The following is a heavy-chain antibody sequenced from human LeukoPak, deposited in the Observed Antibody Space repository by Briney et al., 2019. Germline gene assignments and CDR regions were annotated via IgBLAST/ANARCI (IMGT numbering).Heavy chain of an antibody. CDR1: GDSISSYY. Sequence: SETLSLTCTVSGDSISSYYWGWIRQPPGKGLEWIGSIYYSGSTYYNPSLKSRVTISVDTSKNQFSLKLSSVTAADTAVYYCARGLSPGCFQHWGQGTLVTVSS. CDR2: IYYSGST. J-gene: IGHJ1*01. CDR3: ARGLSPGCFQH. V-gene: IGHV4-39*07.